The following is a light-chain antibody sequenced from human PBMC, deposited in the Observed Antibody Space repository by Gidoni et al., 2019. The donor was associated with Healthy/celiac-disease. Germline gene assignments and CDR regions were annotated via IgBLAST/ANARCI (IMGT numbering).Light chain of an antibody. CDR2: DAS. J-gene: IGKJ2*01. CDR1: QSISSW. Sequence: IQMTQSPSTLSASVGDRVTITCRASQSISSWLSWYQQKPGKAPKLLIYDASSLESVVPSRFSGSGYGTEFTLTISSLQPDDFATYYCQQYNSYSYTFGQGTKLEIK. V-gene: IGKV1-5*01. CDR3: QQYNSYSYT.